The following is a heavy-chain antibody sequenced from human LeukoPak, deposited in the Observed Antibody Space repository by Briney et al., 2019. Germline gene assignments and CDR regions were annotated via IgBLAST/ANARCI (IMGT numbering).Heavy chain of an antibody. J-gene: IGHJ3*02. CDR2: IYYSGST. CDR3: ARGVSMAVASDAFDI. D-gene: IGHD6-19*01. Sequence: SETLSLTCTVSGGSFSSYYWSWIRQPPGKGLEWIGYIYYSGSTNYNPSLKSRVTISLDTSKDQFSLKLSSVTAADTAVYYCARGVSMAVASDAFDIWGQGTMVTVSS. V-gene: IGHV4-59*01. CDR1: GGSFSSYY.